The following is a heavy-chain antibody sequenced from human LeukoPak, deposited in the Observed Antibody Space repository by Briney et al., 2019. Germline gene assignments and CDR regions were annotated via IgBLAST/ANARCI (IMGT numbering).Heavy chain of an antibody. J-gene: IGHJ5*02. Sequence: SETLSLTCGVYGGSFSGYYWSWIRQPPGKGLEWIGEINHSGSTNYNPSLKSRVTISVDTSKNQFSLKLSSVTAADTAVYYCARAYSSSSGWFDPWGQGTLVTVSS. D-gene: IGHD6-6*01. CDR1: GGSFSGYY. V-gene: IGHV4-34*01. CDR2: INHSGST. CDR3: ARAYSSSSGWFDP.